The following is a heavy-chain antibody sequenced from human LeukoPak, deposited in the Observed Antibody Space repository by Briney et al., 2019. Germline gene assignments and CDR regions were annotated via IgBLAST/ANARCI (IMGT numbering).Heavy chain of an antibody. J-gene: IGHJ3*02. V-gene: IGHV1-18*01. D-gene: IGHD3-10*01. Sequence: ASVKVSCKASGYTFINYGISWVRQAPGQGLEWMGWISAYNGDTNYAQKVQGRVTMTTETSTSTVYMELRSLRSDDTAVYYCARHYDAGKDDAFHIWGQGTMATVSS. CDR3: ARHYDAGKDDAFHI. CDR1: GYTFINYG. CDR2: ISAYNGDT.